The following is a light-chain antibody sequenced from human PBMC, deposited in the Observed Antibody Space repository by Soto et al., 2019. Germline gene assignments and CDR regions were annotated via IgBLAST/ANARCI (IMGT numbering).Light chain of an antibody. Sequence: QSVLTHPPSVSAAPGQRVTISCSGSSANIAGNSVSRYQQIPGTAPKLLIYDDDKRHSGIPDRFSGSKSGTSATLGITGFQTGDEADYYCGSWDSSLSASVFGTGTKVTVL. CDR2: DDD. V-gene: IGLV1-51*01. CDR3: GSWDSSLSASV. CDR1: SANIAGNS. J-gene: IGLJ1*01.